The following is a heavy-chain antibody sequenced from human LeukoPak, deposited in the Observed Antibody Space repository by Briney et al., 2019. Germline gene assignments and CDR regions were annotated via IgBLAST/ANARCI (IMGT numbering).Heavy chain of an antibody. CDR2: IYYSGST. CDR1: GGSISSYY. J-gene: IGHJ4*01. V-gene: IGHV4-59*01. Sequence: SETLSLTCTVSGGSISSYYWSWIRQPPGKGLEWIGYIYYSGSTNYNPSLKSRVSIAVDTSKNQFSLKLSSLTAADTAVYYCARAVLSYCRGGSCPYFDYWGQGTLVTVSS. CDR3: ARAVLSYCRGGSCPYFDY. D-gene: IGHD2-15*01.